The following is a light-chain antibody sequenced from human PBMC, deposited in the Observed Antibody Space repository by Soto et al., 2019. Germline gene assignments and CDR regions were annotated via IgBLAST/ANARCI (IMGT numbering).Light chain of an antibody. Sequence: EIVMTQSPATLSVSPGERATLSCRASQSVNPNLAWSQQKPGQTPRLLIYDASSRATGIPARFSGSGAGTDFTLTISSLQSEDFAVYYCQQYNNWPLTFGGGTNVEIK. CDR2: DAS. CDR1: QSVNPN. J-gene: IGKJ4*01. V-gene: IGKV3-15*01. CDR3: QQYNNWPLT.